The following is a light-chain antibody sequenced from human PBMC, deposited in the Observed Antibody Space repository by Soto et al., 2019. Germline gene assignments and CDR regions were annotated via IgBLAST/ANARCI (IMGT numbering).Light chain of an antibody. J-gene: IGLJ3*02. CDR1: SSDVGDYNY. CDR3: CSYAGSYTWV. V-gene: IGLV2-11*01. Sequence: QSALTQPRSVSGSPGQSVTISCTGTSSDVGDYNYVSWYQQHPGKAPKLLIYAANMRPSGVPERFSGSKSGNTASLTISGLQAEDEADYSCCSYAGSYTWVFGGGTKLTVL. CDR2: AAN.